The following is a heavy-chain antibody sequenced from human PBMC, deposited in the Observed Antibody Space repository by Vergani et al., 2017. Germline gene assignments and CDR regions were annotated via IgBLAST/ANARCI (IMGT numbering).Heavy chain of an antibody. CDR2: IYYSGST. J-gene: IGHJ4*02. CDR1: GGSITSSSYY. Sequence: QLQLQESGPGLVKPSETLSLTCTVSGGSITSSSYYWGWIRQPPGKGLEWIGSIYYSGSTYYNPSLKSRVTISVDTSKNQFSLKLSSVTAADTAVYYCARESVDTAMVINYWGQGTLVTVSS. V-gene: IGHV4-39*07. D-gene: IGHD5-18*01. CDR3: ARESVDTAMVINY.